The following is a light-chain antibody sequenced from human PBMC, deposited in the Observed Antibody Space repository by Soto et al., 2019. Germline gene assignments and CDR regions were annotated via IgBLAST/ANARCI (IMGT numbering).Light chain of an antibody. Sequence: DIQMTQSPSTLSGSVGDRFTITFRASQTISSWLAWYQQKPGKAPKLLIYKASTLKSGVPSRFSGSGSGTEFTLTISSLQPDDFATYYCQHYNSYSEAFGQGAKVAIK. CDR2: KAS. V-gene: IGKV1-5*03. J-gene: IGKJ1*01. CDR3: QHYNSYSEA. CDR1: QTISSW.